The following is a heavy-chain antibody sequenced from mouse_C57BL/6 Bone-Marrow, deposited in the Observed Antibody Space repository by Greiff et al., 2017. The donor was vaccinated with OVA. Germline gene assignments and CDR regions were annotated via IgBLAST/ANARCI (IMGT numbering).Heavy chain of an antibody. CDR2: ISNGGGST. D-gene: IGHD2-5*01. J-gene: IGHJ4*01. V-gene: IGHV5-12*01. Sequence: DVKLVESGGGLVQPGGSLKLSCAASGFTFSDYYMYWVRQTPEKRLEWVAYISNGGGSTYYPDTVKGRFTISRDNAKNTLYLQMSRLKSEDTAMDYCARPAYYSNYDAMDYWGQGTSVTVSS. CDR3: ARPAYYSNYDAMDY. CDR1: GFTFSDYY.